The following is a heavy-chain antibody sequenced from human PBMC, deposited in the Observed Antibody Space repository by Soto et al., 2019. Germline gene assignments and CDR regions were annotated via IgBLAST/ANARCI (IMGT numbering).Heavy chain of an antibody. J-gene: IGHJ4*02. Sequence: EVQLVESGGGLVQPGGSLRLSCAASGFTVSSNYMSWVRQAPGKGLEWVSVIYSGGSAYYADSMKGRFTISRANSKNTRYLQMNSLRAEYTAVYYCASHGYSYGGGYFDYWGQGTLVTVSS. V-gene: IGHV3-66*04. CDR2: IYSGGSA. CDR3: ASHGYSYGGGYFDY. CDR1: GFTVSSNY. D-gene: IGHD5-18*01.